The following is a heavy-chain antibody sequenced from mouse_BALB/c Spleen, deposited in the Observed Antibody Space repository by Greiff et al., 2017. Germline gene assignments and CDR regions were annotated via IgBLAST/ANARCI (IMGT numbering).Heavy chain of an antibody. Sequence: VKLQESGPGLVAPSQSLSITCTVSGFSLTDYGVSWIRQPPGKGLEWLGVIWGGGSTYYNSALKSRLSISKDNSKSQVFLKMNSLQTDDTAMYYCAKHGDYYYGSSHWYFDVWGAGTTVTVSS. CDR2: IWGGGST. CDR1: GFSLTDYG. J-gene: IGHJ1*01. CDR3: AKHGDYYYGSSHWYFDV. D-gene: IGHD1-1*01. V-gene: IGHV2-6-5*01.